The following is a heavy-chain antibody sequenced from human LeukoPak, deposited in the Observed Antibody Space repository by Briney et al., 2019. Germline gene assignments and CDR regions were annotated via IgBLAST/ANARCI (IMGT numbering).Heavy chain of an antibody. D-gene: IGHD3-3*01. CDR3: ARPDDFWSGPDY. J-gene: IGHJ4*02. Sequence: ASVKVSCKASGYTFTGYYMRWVRQAPGQGLEWMGWINPNSGGTNYAQKFQGRVTMTRDTSISTAYMELSRLRSDDTAVYYCARPDDFWSGPDYWGQGTLVTVSS. CDR2: INPNSGGT. CDR1: GYTFTGYY. V-gene: IGHV1-2*02.